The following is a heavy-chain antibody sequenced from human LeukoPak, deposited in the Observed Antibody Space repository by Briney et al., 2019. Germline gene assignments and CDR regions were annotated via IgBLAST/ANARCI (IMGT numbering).Heavy chain of an antibody. J-gene: IGHJ3*02. V-gene: IGHV3-23*01. CDR3: AKDRSGSGTYYGVLDI. CDR2: ISGSGAET. D-gene: IGHD3-10*01. Sequence: PGGSLRLSCAASGFTFMHYAVNWIRQAPGKGLGWVSSISGSGAETYYADSVKGRFTISRDNSKNTLSLQMNSLRAEDTALYYCAKDRSGSGTYYGVLDIWGQGTMVTVSS. CDR1: GFTFMHYA.